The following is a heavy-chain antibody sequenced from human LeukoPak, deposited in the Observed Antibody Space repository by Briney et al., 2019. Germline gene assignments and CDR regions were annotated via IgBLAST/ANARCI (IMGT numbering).Heavy chain of an antibody. V-gene: IGHV7-4-1*02. CDR1: GYTFTSYY. CDR3: ASSTAGDAFDI. CDR2: IDTNTGNP. J-gene: IGHJ3*02. Sequence: GASVKVSCKASGYTFTSYYMHWVRQAPGQGLEWMGWIDTNTGNPTYAQGFTGRFVFSLDTSVSTAYLQISSLKAEDTAVYYCASSTAGDAFDIWGQGTMVTVSS.